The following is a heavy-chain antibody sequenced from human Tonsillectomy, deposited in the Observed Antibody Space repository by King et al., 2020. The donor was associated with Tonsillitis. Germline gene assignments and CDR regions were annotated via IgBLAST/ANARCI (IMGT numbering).Heavy chain of an antibody. J-gene: IGHJ4*02. CDR2: IRYDGSNK. V-gene: IGHV3-30*02. CDR3: AKDLWVGGALDY. Sequence: VQLVESGGGVDQPGGSLRLSCAASGFTFSSYGMFWVRQAPGKGLEWVAFIRYDGSNKYYADSVKGRFTISRDNSKNTLFLQMNSLRAEDTAVYYCAKDLWVGGALDYWGQGTLVTVSS. CDR1: GFTFSSYG. D-gene: IGHD1-26*01.